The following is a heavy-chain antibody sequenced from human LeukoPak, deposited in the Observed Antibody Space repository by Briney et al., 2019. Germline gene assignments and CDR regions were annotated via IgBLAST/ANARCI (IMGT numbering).Heavy chain of an antibody. J-gene: IGHJ4*02. CDR1: GFTFSSYA. D-gene: IGHD1-14*01. V-gene: IGHV3-23*01. CDR3: AKDASDTGYYFDY. Sequence: GGSLRLSCAASGFTFSSYAITWVRQAPGKGLEWVSAVSSNGAKTYYADSVKGRFTISRDNYKNMVFLQMNSLRAEDTAVYYCAKDASDTGYYFDYWGQGTLVTVSS. CDR2: VSSNGAKT.